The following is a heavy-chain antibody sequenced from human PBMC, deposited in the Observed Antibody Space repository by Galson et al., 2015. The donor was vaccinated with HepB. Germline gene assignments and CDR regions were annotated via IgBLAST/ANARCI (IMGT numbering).Heavy chain of an antibody. CDR2: ISSSSSYI. Sequence: SLRLSCAASGFTFSSYSMNWVRQAPGKGLEWVSSISSSSSYIYYADSVKGRFTISRDNAKNSLYLQMNSLRAEDTAVYYCARVGKWGITMVRGLDYWGQGTLVTVSS. V-gene: IGHV3-21*01. J-gene: IGHJ4*02. D-gene: IGHD3-10*01. CDR1: GFTFSSYS. CDR3: ARVGKWGITMVRGLDY.